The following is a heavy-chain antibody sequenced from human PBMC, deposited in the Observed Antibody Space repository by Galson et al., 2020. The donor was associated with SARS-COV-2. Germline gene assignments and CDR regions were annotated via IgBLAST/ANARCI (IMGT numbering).Heavy chain of an antibody. CDR3: ARLWFGELSVWYFDY. J-gene: IGHJ4*02. Sequence: GESLKISCKGSGYSFTSYWIGWVRQMPGKGLEWMGIIYPGDSDTRYSPSFQGQVTISADKSISTAYLQWSSLKASDTAMYYCARLWFGELSVWYFDYWGQGTLVTVSS. CDR1: GYSFTSYW. D-gene: IGHD3-10*01. CDR2: IYPGDSDT. V-gene: IGHV5-51*01.